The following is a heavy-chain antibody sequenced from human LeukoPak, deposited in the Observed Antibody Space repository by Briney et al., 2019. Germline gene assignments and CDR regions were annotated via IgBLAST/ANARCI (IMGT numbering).Heavy chain of an antibody. Sequence: KSSETLSLTCAVYGVSFSGYYWSWIRQPPGKGLEWIGEINHSGSTNYNPSLKSRVTISVDTSKNQFSLKLNSVTATDTAVYYCARHYGPWGQGTLVTVSS. CDR1: GVSFSGYY. CDR3: ARHYGP. CDR2: INHSGST. J-gene: IGHJ4*02. D-gene: IGHD3-16*01. V-gene: IGHV4-34*01.